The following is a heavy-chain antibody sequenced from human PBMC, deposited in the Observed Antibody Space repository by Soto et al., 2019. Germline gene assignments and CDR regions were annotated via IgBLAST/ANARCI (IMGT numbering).Heavy chain of an antibody. D-gene: IGHD2-15*01. J-gene: IGHJ1*01. V-gene: IGHV3-73*02. CDR2: IRSKANDYAT. CDR3: TGGYCTGGTCYSGYFQH. Sequence: EVQLVQSGGGLVQPGGSLKLSCAASGFTFSGSTVHWVRQASGAGLQWVGRIRSKANDYATTYIASVKGRFTISRDDSRNTAYLQMSELKTEDTAVYYWTGGYCTGGTCYSGYFQHWGQGALVTVFS. CDR1: GFTFSGST.